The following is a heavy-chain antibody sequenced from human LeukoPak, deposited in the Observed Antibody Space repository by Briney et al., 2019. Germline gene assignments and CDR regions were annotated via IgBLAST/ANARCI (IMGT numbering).Heavy chain of an antibody. D-gene: IGHD3-10*01. CDR3: ARGVGRYYYGSGSYYMEYYFDY. J-gene: IGHJ4*02. V-gene: IGHV4-59*10. CDR2: IYTSGST. Sequence: SETLSLTCAVYGGSFSGYYWSWIRQPAGKGLEWIGRIYTSGSTNYNPSLTSRVTISVDTSKNQFSLKLSSVTAADTAVYYCARGVGRYYYGSGSYYMEYYFDYWGQGTLVTVSS. CDR1: GGSFSGYY.